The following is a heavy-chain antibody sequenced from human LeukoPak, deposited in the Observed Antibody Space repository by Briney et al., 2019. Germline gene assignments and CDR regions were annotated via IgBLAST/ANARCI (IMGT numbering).Heavy chain of an antibody. V-gene: IGHV1-18*01. D-gene: IGHD2-21*02. J-gene: IGHJ6*03. CDR2: ISAYNGNT. CDR1: AYTFTNHG. Sequence: GASVKVSCKASAYTFTNHGISWVRQAPGQGLEWMGWISAYNGNTIYAQKFQDRVTMATDTSTSTALMELRSLRSDDTAVYYCARSEKVYCGGVCDNYHMDVWGQGTTVTVSS. CDR3: ARSEKVYCGGVCDNYHMDV.